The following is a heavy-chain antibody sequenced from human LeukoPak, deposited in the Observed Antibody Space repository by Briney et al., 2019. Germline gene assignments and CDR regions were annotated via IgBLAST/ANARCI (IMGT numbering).Heavy chain of an antibody. CDR1: GFTFSSYA. V-gene: IGHV3-48*04. J-gene: IGHJ5*02. CDR2: ISSSGSTI. CDR3: ALIAATGVERGWFDP. D-gene: IGHD6-13*01. Sequence: PGGSLRLSCAASGFTFSSYAMSWVRQAPGKGLEWVSYISSSGSTIYYADSVKGRFTISRDNAKNSLYLQMNSLRAEDTAVYYCALIAATGVERGWFDPWGQGTLVTVSS.